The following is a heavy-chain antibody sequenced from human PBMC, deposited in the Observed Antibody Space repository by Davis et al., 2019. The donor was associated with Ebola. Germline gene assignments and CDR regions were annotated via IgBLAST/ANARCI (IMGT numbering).Heavy chain of an antibody. CDR2: IYYSGST. V-gene: IGHV4-39*01. CDR3: ARTGDFWSGYPFDY. Sequence: SETLSLTCTVSGGSISSSSYYWGWIRQPPGKGLEWIGSIYYSGSTYYNPSLKSRVTISVDTSKNQFSLKLCSVTAADTAVYYCARTGDFWSGYPFDYWGQGTLVTVSS. CDR1: GGSISSSSYY. D-gene: IGHD3-3*01. J-gene: IGHJ4*02.